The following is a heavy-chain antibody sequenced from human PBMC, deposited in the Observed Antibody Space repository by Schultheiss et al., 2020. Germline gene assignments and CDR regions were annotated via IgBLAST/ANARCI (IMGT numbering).Heavy chain of an antibody. Sequence: GSLRLSCAASGFTFSSYWMNWVSQAPGKGLEWVGRINSDGSSTSYADSVKGRFTISRDNAKNTLYLQMNSLRAEDTAVYYCAKDHCSSTSCFFMDVWGQGTTVTVSS. V-gene: IGHV3-74*01. CDR2: INSDGSST. J-gene: IGHJ6*02. CDR1: GFTFSSYW. CDR3: AKDHCSSTSCFFMDV. D-gene: IGHD2-2*01.